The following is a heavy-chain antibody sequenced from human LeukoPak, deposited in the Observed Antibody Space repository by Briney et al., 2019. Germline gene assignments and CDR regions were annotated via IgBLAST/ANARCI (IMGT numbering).Heavy chain of an antibody. CDR3: ARDNSVEDTAWWFDP. J-gene: IGHJ5*02. CDR1: GYTFSSYY. Sequence: ASVKVSCTASGYTFSSYYMHWVRQAPGQGLEWMGIINPSGGSTSYAQKFQGRVTMTRDMSTSTDYMELSSLRSEDTAVYYCARDNSVEDTAWWFDPWGQGTLVTVSS. CDR2: INPSGGST. D-gene: IGHD4-23*01. V-gene: IGHV1-46*01.